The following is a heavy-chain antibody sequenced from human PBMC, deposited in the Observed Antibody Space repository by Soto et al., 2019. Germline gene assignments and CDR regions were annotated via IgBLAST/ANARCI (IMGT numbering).Heavy chain of an antibody. CDR3: ARGAPDYYDSSGYYY. CDR2: IYYSGST. D-gene: IGHD3-22*01. V-gene: IGHV4-31*03. CDR1: GGSISSGGYY. J-gene: IGHJ4*02. Sequence: SETLSLTCTVSGGSISSGGYYWSWIRQHPGKGLEWIGYIYYSGSTYYNPSLKSRVTMSVDTSKNQFSLKLSSVTAADTAVYYCARGAPDYYDSSGYYYWGQGTLVTVSS.